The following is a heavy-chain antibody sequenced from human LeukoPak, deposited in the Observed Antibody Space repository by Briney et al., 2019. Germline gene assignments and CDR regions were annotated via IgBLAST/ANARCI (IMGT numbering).Heavy chain of an antibody. Sequence: TLSLTCAVSGGSISSGGYSWSWIRQPPGKGLEWIGYIYHSGSTYYNPSLKSRVTISVDRSKNQFSLKLSSVTAADTAVYYCARASYDSSGYYPNWFDPWGQGTLVTVSS. D-gene: IGHD3-22*01. V-gene: IGHV4-30-2*01. J-gene: IGHJ5*02. CDR2: IYHSGST. CDR1: GGSISSGGYS. CDR3: ARASYDSSGYYPNWFDP.